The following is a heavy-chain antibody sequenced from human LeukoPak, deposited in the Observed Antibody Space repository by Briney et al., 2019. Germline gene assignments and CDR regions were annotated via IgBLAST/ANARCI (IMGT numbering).Heavy chain of an antibody. J-gene: IGHJ4*02. CDR1: GFTFSSYA. Sequence: GGSLRLSCAASGFTFSSYAMSWVRQAPGKGLVWVSRINSDGSSTSYADSVKGRFTISRDNAKNTLYLQMNSLRAEDTAVYYCARDTSRWLHPFDYWGQGPLVTVSS. CDR3: ARDTSRWLHPFDY. V-gene: IGHV3-74*01. D-gene: IGHD5-24*01. CDR2: INSDGSST.